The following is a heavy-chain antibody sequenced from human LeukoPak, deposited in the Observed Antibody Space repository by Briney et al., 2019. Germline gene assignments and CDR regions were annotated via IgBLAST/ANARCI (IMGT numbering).Heavy chain of an antibody. Sequence: GASVKVSCKASGYTFTSYGISWVRQAPGQGLEWMGWTSAYNGNTYYAQKLQGRVTMTTDTSTSTAYMELRSLRSDDTAVYYCARGKISVLLWFGELPPLDYWGQGTLVTVSS. V-gene: IGHV1-18*01. J-gene: IGHJ4*02. CDR3: ARGKISVLLWFGELPPLDY. CDR2: TSAYNGNT. D-gene: IGHD3-10*01. CDR1: GYTFTSYG.